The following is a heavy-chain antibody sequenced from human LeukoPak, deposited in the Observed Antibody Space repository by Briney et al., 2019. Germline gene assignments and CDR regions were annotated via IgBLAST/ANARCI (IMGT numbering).Heavy chain of an antibody. Sequence: GGSLRLSCAASGFTFSNHYMSWVRQAPGKGLEWVANIRQDGRDKYYVDSVKGRFTISRDNAENSLYLQMNSLRIDDTAVYYCARGAQVFDYWGQGTLVTVSS. CDR1: GFTFSNHY. J-gene: IGHJ4*02. V-gene: IGHV3-7*01. CDR2: IRQDGRDK. CDR3: ARGAQVFDY.